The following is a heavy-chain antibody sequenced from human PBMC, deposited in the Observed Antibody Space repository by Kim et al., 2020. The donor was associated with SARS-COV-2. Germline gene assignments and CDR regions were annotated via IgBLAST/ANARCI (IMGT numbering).Heavy chain of an antibody. D-gene: IGHD3-9*01. J-gene: IGHJ4*02. V-gene: IGHV5-51*01. CDR3: ARLPVYYDILTGYYPPYYFDY. CDR1: GYSFTSYW. Sequence: GESLKISCKGSGYSFTSYWIGWVRQMPGKGLEWMGIIYPGDSDTRYSPSFQGQVTISADKSISTAYLQWSSLKASDTAMYYCARLPVYYDILTGYYPPYYFDYWGQGTLVTVSS. CDR2: IYPGDSDT.